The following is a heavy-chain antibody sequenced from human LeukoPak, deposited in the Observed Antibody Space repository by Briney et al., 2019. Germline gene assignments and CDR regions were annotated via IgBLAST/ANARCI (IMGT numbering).Heavy chain of an antibody. D-gene: IGHD3-9*01. CDR2: IYYSGST. V-gene: IGHV4-59*01. Sequence: SETLSLTCTVSGGSISSYYWSWIRQPPGKGLEWIGYIYYSGSTNCNPSLKSRVTISVDTSKNQFSLKLSSVTAADTAVYYCARAHIDYDILTNDAFDIWGQGTMVTVSS. J-gene: IGHJ3*02. CDR1: GGSISSYY. CDR3: ARAHIDYDILTNDAFDI.